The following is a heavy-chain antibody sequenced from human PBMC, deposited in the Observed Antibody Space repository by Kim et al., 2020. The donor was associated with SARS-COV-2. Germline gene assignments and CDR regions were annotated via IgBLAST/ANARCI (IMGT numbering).Heavy chain of an antibody. J-gene: IGHJ3*02. CDR3: VGETYCAFDI. Sequence: GGSLRLSCATSGFTLSRYSMNWVRQPPGKGLEWVSHISGTGTITKHADSVRGLFTNSRDNAKNSLFLQMNAVRAEVSAVYYSVGETYCAFDIWGQGTMVTVSS. CDR2: ISGTGTIT. CDR1: GFTLSRYS. D-gene: IGHD2-15*01. V-gene: IGHV3-48*04.